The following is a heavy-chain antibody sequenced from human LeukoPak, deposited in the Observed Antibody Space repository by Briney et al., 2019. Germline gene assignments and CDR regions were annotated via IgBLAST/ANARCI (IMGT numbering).Heavy chain of an antibody. J-gene: IGHJ5*02. V-gene: IGHV1-2*02. CDR1: GYTFTGYY. D-gene: IGHD2-15*01. CDR2: IDPNSGGT. CDR3: AGSYCSGGSCYLQP. Sequence: ASVTVSCKASGYTFTGYYIHWVRQAPGQGLEWMGWIDPNSGGTNYAQKFQGRVTMTRDTSISTAYMELSRLRSDDTAVYYCAGSYCSGGSCYLQPWGQGTLVTVSS.